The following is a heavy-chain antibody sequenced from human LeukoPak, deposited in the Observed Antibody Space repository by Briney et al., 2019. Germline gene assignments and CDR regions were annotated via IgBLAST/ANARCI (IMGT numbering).Heavy chain of an antibody. Sequence: GGSLRLSCAASGFTFSSYAMSWVRQAPGKGLEWVSAISGSGGSTYYADSVKGRFTISRDNSKNTLYLQMNSLRAEDTAVYYCAKGSGLRFLEWLLPNWGQGTLVTVSS. V-gene: IGHV3-23*01. J-gene: IGHJ4*02. D-gene: IGHD3-3*01. CDR2: ISGSGGST. CDR3: AKGSGLRFLEWLLPN. CDR1: GFTFSSYA.